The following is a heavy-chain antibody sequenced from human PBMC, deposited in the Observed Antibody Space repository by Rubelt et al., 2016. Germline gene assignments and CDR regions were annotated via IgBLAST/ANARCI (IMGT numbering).Heavy chain of an antibody. CDR2: IKAGNGNK. V-gene: IGHV1-3*01. Sequence: QVQLVQSGAEVKKPGASVKVSCKASGYTFTSYAMHWVRQAPGQRLEWVGWIKAGNGNKKDSHKFQGRVPITRDTSAGTAYMELSSLRSEDTAVYYCARYYYDSSGYVYFDYWGQGTLVTVSS. CDR3: ARYYYDSSGYVYFDY. J-gene: IGHJ4*02. D-gene: IGHD3-22*01. CDR1: GYTFTSYA.